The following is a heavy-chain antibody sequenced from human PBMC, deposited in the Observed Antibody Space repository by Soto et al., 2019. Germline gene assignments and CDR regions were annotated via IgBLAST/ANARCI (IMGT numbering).Heavy chain of an antibody. CDR3: VKTFYSVSGTYRAPDS. Sequence: EVQLLESGGGFLQPGGSLRLSCAASGFSFSSYAMGWVRQAPVKGLEWVSAISASSGNTYFADSVKGRATISRDNSKNTVSLQVHNLRADDTALYYCVKTFYSVSGTYRAPDSWGQGTLVTVSS. D-gene: IGHD3-10*01. V-gene: IGHV3-23*01. CDR1: GFSFSSYA. J-gene: IGHJ4*02. CDR2: ISASSGNT.